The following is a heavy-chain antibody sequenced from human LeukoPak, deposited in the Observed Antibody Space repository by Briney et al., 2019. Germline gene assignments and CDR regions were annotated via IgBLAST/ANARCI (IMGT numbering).Heavy chain of an antibody. CDR1: GFTFSGSA. V-gene: IGHV3-73*01. D-gene: IGHD6-13*01. CDR2: IRSKTNSYAT. CDR3: TRNRDSSSFSYYYYYGMDV. Sequence: PGGSLRLSCAASGFTFSGSAMHWVRQASGEGLEWVGRIRSKTNSYATAYAASVKGRFTISRDDSKNTAYLQMNSLKTEDTAVYYCTRNRDSSSFSYYYYYGMDVWGQGTTVTVSS. J-gene: IGHJ6*02.